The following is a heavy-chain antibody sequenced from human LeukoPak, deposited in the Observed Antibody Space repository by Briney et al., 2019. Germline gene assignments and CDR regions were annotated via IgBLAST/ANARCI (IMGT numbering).Heavy chain of an antibody. D-gene: IGHD6-25*01. CDR3: ARDSSGDGYSSGYH. Sequence: PSETLSLTCNVSGGSISSSSYYWGWIRQPPGKGLEWIGSIYYSGSTNYNPSLKSRVTISVDTSKNQFSLTLSSVTAADTAVYYCARDSSGDGYSSGYHWGQGTLVTVSS. J-gene: IGHJ5*02. CDR2: IYYSGST. V-gene: IGHV4-39*07. CDR1: GGSISSSSYY.